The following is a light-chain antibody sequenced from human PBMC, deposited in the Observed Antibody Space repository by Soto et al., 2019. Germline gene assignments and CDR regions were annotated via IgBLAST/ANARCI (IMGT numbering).Light chain of an antibody. CDR2: EVT. V-gene: IGLV2-8*02. CDR1: SSDVGGYDY. CDR3: SSFVAGNNYWV. J-gene: IGLJ3*02. Sequence: QSALTQPPSASRSPGRSVTISCTGTSSDVGGYDYVSWFQQHPGKAPKLIIYEVTKRPSGVPDRFSASKSGNTASLTVSGLPAEDDADYYCSSFVAGNNYWVFGGGTKLTVL.